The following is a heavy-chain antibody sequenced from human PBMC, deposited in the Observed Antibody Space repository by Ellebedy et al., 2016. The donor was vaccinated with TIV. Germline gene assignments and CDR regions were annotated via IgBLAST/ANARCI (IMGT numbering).Heavy chain of an antibody. CDR3: TKGEVYSGYEVHLY. CDR1: GFTFSTYY. J-gene: IGHJ4*01. Sequence: GESLKISXAASGFTFSTYYMTWVRQAPGKGLEWVANIKQDESESYYVDSVKGRFTISRDNAKNSLYLQMNSLRAEDTAVYYCTKGEVYSGYEVHLYWGQGTLVTVSS. CDR2: IKQDESES. V-gene: IGHV3-7*03. D-gene: IGHD5-12*01.